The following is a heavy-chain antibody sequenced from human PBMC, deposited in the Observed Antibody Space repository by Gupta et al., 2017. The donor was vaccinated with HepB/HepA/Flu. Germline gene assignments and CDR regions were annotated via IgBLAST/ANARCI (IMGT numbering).Heavy chain of an antibody. CDR2: IGSDLNP. CDR1: GFSIGGNA. J-gene: IGHJ6*03. V-gene: IGHV3-23*01. D-gene: IGHD3-3*01. CDR3: AKDLYFWSAMDV. Sequence: EVQLLESGGGLVQPGGSLTLSCAVSGFSIGGNAMSWVRQAPGKGLAWVSGIGSDLNPHYADSGRGRFTVARDNSKNTVYLQINSLRGEDTAVYFCAKDLYFWSAMDVWGKGTTVTVSS.